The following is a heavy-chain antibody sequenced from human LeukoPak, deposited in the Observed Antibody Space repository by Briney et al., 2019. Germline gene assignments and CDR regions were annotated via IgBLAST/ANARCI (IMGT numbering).Heavy chain of an antibody. V-gene: IGHV1-69*13. D-gene: IGHD5-12*01. CDR1: GGTFSSYA. Sequence: ASVKVSCKASGGTFSSYAISWVRQAPGQGLEWMGGIIPIFGTANYAQKFQGRVTITADESTSTAYMELSSLRSEDTAVYYCARSLSGYVWGGAFDIWGQGTMVTVSS. J-gene: IGHJ3*02. CDR3: ARSLSGYVWGGAFDI. CDR2: IIPIFGTA.